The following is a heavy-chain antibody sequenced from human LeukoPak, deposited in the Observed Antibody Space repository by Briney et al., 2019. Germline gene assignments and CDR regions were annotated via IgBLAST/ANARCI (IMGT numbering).Heavy chain of an antibody. CDR2: ISSSSSYI. CDR3: ARDISRGGGPSSDY. D-gene: IGHD3-10*01. CDR1: GFTFSSYS. V-gene: IGHV3-21*01. J-gene: IGHJ4*02. Sequence: PGGSLRLSCAASGFTFSSYSMNWVRQAPGKGLEWVSSISSSSSYIYYADSVKGRLTISRDNAKNSLYLQMNSLRAEDTAVYYCARDISRGGGPSSDYWGQGTLVTVSS.